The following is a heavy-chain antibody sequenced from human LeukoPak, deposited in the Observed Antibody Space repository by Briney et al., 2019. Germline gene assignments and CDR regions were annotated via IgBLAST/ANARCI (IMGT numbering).Heavy chain of an antibody. D-gene: IGHD2-2*01. J-gene: IGHJ4*02. CDR1: GGSISSGGYY. CDR3: AREKGPHCSSTSRYLGVGSVVDY. CDR2: IYYSGST. V-gene: IGHV4-31*03. Sequence: TSQTLSLTCTVSGGSISSGGYYWSWIRQHPGKGLEWIGYIYYSGSTYYNPSLKSRVTISVDTSKNQFSLKLSSVTAADTAVYYCAREKGPHCSSTSRYLGVGSVVDYWGQGTLVTVSS.